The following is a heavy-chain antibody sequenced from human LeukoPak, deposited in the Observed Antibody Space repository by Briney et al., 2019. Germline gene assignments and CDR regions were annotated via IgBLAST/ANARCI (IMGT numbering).Heavy chain of an antibody. CDR3: VTQGWLQFEYYFDH. CDR2: IYHSGST. V-gene: IGHV4-4*02. Sequence: GSLRLSCAASGFTVSSNYMSWVRQPPGKGLEWIGEIYHSGSTIYNPSLKSRVTISVDKSKNQFSLNLISVTAADTAVYYCVTQGWLQFEYYFDHWGQGTLVTVSS. CDR1: GFTVSSNY. D-gene: IGHD5-24*01. J-gene: IGHJ4*02.